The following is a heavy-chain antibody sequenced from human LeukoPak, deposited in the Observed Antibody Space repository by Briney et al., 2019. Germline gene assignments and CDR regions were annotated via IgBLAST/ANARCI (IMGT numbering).Heavy chain of an antibody. D-gene: IGHD3-10*01. CDR3: ARDRGSGDVFDY. Sequence: ASVNVSCKASGYTFTGYYMHWVRQAPGQGLEWMGRINPNSGGTSYAQKFQGRVTLTRDTSITTAYMELTSLRSDDTAVYYCARDRGSGDVFDYWGQGTLVTVSS. CDR1: GYTFTGYY. CDR2: INPNSGGT. J-gene: IGHJ4*02. V-gene: IGHV1-2*06.